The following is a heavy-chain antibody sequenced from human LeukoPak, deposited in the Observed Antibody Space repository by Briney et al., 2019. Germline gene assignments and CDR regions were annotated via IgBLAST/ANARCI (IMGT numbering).Heavy chain of an antibody. CDR2: INPSGGST. V-gene: IGHV1-46*01. CDR1: GYTFTSYY. Sequence: ASVKVSCKASGYTFTSYYMDWVRQAPGQGLEWMGIINPSGGSTSYAQKFQGRVTMTRDTSTSTVYMELSSLRSEDTAVYYCARGDSSSWYGALFDYWGQGTLVTVSS. D-gene: IGHD6-13*01. CDR3: ARGDSSSWYGALFDY. J-gene: IGHJ4*02.